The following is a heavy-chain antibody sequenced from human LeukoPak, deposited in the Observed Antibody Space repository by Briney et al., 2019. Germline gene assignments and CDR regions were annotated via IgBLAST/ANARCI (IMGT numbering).Heavy chain of an antibody. CDR1: DYSISSGYY. J-gene: IGHJ4*02. Sequence: SETLSLTCGVSDYSISSGYYWGWIRQPPGKGLEWIGSIHHSGSTYYNPSLRSRVTISVDTSKNQFSLKLSSVTAADTAVYYCGRRGVSAVVPAAFDYWGQGTLVTVSS. D-gene: IGHD2-2*01. CDR3: GRRGVSAVVPAAFDY. CDR2: IHHSGST. V-gene: IGHV4-38-2*01.